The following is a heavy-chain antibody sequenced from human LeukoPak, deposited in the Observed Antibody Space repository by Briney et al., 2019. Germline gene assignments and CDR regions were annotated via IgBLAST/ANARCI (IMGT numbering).Heavy chain of an antibody. Sequence: GASVKVSCKASGGTFSSYAISWVRQAPGQGLEWMGGITPIFGTANYAQKFQGRVTITADKSTSTAYMELSSLRSEDTAVYYCASRAPGVVVVPAANPIGYYYYYMDVWGKGTTVTVSS. CDR2: ITPIFGTA. CDR1: GGTFSSYA. CDR3: ASRAPGVVVVPAANPIGYYYYYMDV. V-gene: IGHV1-69*06. D-gene: IGHD2-2*01. J-gene: IGHJ6*03.